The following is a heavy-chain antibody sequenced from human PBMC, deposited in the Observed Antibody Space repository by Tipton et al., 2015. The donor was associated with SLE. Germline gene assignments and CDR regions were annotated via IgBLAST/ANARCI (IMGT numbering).Heavy chain of an antibody. D-gene: IGHD3-3*01. CDR2: IIPIFGTA. CDR1: GGTFSSYA. CDR3: AREGPYDFWSGYYSDYYYGMDV. Sequence: QVQLVQSGAELKKPGSSVKVSCKASGGTFSSYAISWVRQAPGQGLEWMGGIIPIFGTANYAQKFQGRVTITTDESTSTAYMELSSLRSEDTAVYYCAREGPYDFWSGYYSDYYYGMDVWGQGTTVTVSS. J-gene: IGHJ6*02. V-gene: IGHV1-69*01.